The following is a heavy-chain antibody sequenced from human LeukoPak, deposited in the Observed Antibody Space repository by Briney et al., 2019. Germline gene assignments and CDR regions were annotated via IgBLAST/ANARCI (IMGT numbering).Heavy chain of an antibody. D-gene: IGHD3-22*01. CDR3: ARGGYYYDSSGYYWDY. Sequence: GASVKVSCKASGYTFSDYFMHWVRQAPGQGLEWMGWINPNSGDTNYAQKFQGRVTMTRDTSISTVYMELSSLRSDDTAVYYCARGGYYYDSSGYYWDYWGQGTLVTVSS. V-gene: IGHV1-2*02. CDR1: GYTFSDYF. CDR2: INPNSGDT. J-gene: IGHJ4*02.